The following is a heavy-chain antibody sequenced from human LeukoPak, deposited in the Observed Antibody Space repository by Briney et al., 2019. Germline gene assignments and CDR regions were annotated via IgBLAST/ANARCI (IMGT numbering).Heavy chain of an antibody. J-gene: IGHJ4*02. D-gene: IGHD3-22*01. CDR2: ISYDGSNK. Sequence: GGSLRLSCAASGFTFSSYAMSWVRQAPGKGLEWVAVISYDGSNKYYAYSVNGRFTISRDNSKNTLYLQMNILRAEDTAVYYCAKDKLVVVTGLVDYWGQGTLVTVSS. CDR1: GFTFSSYA. V-gene: IGHV3-30*18. CDR3: AKDKLVVVTGLVDY.